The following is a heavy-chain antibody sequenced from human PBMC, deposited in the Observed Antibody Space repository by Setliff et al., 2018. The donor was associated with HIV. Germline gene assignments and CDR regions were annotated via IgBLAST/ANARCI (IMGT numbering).Heavy chain of an antibody. J-gene: IGHJ1*01. Sequence: SETLSLTCTVSGGSISSSSSFWGWIRQPPGKGLELIGTVYYTGNTNYNPSLNSRVTIFVDASKNEFSLQLNSVTAADTAVYYCARGESTTWDLAEYFQHWGHGTLVTVSS. CDR2: VYYTGNT. CDR3: ARGESTTWDLAEYFQH. CDR1: GGSISSSSSF. V-gene: IGHV4-39*01. D-gene: IGHD2-2*01.